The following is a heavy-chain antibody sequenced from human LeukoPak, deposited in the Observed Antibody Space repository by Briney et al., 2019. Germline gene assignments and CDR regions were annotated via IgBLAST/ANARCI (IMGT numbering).Heavy chain of an antibody. J-gene: IGHJ4*02. CDR2: INPDGRDT. CDR3: AKDLGSVVTPPSLDY. V-gene: IGHV3-7*03. Sequence: GGSLRLSCVVSGFTFNSCWMNWVRQAPGKGLEWVAHINPDGRDTYYVDSVKGRFTISRDNAQNSMYLQMNSLRAEDTAVYYCAKDLGSVVTPPSLDYWGQGTLVTVSS. D-gene: IGHD4-23*01. CDR1: GFTFNSCW.